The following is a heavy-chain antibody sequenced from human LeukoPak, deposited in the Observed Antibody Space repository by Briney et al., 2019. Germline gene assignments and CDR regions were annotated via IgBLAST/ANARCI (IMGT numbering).Heavy chain of an antibody. J-gene: IGHJ5*02. CDR3: ARAGYCSGGSCYSPLYNWFDP. CDR1: GGSISSYY. V-gene: IGHV4-34*01. Sequence: SETLSLTCTVSGGSISSYYWSWIRQPPGKGLEWIGEINHSGSTNYNPSLKSRVTISVDTSKNQFSLKLSSVTAADTAVYYCARAGYCSGGSCYSPLYNWFDPWGQGTLVTVSS. CDR2: INHSGST. D-gene: IGHD2-15*01.